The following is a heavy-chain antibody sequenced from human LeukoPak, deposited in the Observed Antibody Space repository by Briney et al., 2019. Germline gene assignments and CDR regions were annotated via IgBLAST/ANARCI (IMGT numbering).Heavy chain of an antibody. Sequence: GRSLRLSCAASGFTFSSYAMHWVRQAPGKGLEWVAVISYDGCNKYYADSVKGRFTISRDNSKNTLYLQMNSLRAEDTAVYYCARDRDDFWSGYYGDYYYGMDVWGQGTTVTVSS. CDR2: ISYDGCNK. D-gene: IGHD3-3*01. V-gene: IGHV3-30-3*01. CDR3: ARDRDDFWSGYYGDYYYGMDV. J-gene: IGHJ6*02. CDR1: GFTFSSYA.